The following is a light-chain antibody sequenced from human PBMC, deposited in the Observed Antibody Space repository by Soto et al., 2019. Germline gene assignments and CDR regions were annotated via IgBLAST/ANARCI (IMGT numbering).Light chain of an antibody. CDR2: DAS. CDR1: QSVSSY. J-gene: IGKJ2*01. V-gene: IGKV3-11*01. Sequence: TQSPSSLSASVGDRVTITCRASQSVSSYLNWYQQKPGQAPRLLIYDASNRATGIPARFSGSGSGTDFTLTISSLEPEDFAVYYCQQRSNWPPMYTFGQGTKLEIK. CDR3: QQRSNWPPMYT.